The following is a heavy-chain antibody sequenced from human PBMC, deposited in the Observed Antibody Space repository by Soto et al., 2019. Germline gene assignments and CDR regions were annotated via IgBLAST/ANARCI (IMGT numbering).Heavy chain of an antibody. V-gene: IGHV4-30-4*01. J-gene: IGHJ6*02. Sequence: ALCLTCTVSGGSISSGDHYWSWIRQPPGKGLEWIGYIYYSGTTYYNPSLKSRVTISVDTSENQFSLKVNSVTAADTAVYYCARALIQLWPHYYYGMDVWGQGTTVTVSS. D-gene: IGHD5-18*01. CDR1: GGSISSGDHY. CDR3: ARALIQLWPHYYYGMDV. CDR2: IYYSGTT.